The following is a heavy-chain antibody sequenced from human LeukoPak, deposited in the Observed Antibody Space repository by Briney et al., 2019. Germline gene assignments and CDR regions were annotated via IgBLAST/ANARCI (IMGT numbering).Heavy chain of an antibody. Sequence: SETLSLTCAVYGGSFSGYYWSWIRQPPGKGLEWIGEIDHSGSTNYNPSLKSRVTISVDTSKNQFSLKLSSATAADTAVYYCARSPKYYYDSSGYFGDYWGQGTLVTVSS. CDR2: IDHSGST. CDR3: ARSPKYYYDSSGYFGDY. V-gene: IGHV4-34*01. CDR1: GGSFSGYY. J-gene: IGHJ4*02. D-gene: IGHD3-22*01.